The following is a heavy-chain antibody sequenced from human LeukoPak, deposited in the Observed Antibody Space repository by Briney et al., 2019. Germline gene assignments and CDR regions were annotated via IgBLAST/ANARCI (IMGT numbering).Heavy chain of an antibody. V-gene: IGHV3-30*04. CDR3: ARDGKDGWYFLDY. D-gene: IGHD6-19*01. CDR1: GFTFTTYT. J-gene: IGHJ4*02. Sequence: PGRSLRLSCAASGFTFTTYTLHWVRQAPGKGLEWVALISYDGNNKYYADSVKGRFTISRDNSKSTLYLQMNSLRAEDTAVYFCARDGKDGWYFLDYWGQGTLVTVSS. CDR2: ISYDGNNK.